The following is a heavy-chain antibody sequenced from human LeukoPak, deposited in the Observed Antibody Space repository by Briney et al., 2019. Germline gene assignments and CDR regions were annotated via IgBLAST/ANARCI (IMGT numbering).Heavy chain of an antibody. Sequence: PGGTLRLSCAASGFTFSSYGMSWVRQAPGKGLEWVSAISASGGSTYYADSVKGRFTISRDNSKKTLYLQMNSLRAEDTAIYYCAKRGTGMYASDIWGQGTMVTVSS. CDR2: ISASGGST. J-gene: IGHJ3*02. CDR1: GFTFSSYG. CDR3: AKRGTGMYASDI. D-gene: IGHD3-16*01. V-gene: IGHV3-23*01.